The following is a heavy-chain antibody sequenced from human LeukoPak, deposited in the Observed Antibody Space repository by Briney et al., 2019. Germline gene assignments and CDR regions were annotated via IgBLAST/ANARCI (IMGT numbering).Heavy chain of an antibody. V-gene: IGHV1-46*01. D-gene: IGHD2-21*02. CDR3: ARDGLAYCGGDCYSPSDY. CDR1: GYTFTSYY. CDR2: INPSGGST. J-gene: IGHJ4*02. Sequence: ASVKVSCKASGYTFTSYYMHWVRQAPGQGLERMGIINPSGGSTSYAQKFQGRVTMTRDTSTSTVYMELSSLRSEDTAVYYCARDGLAYCGGDCYSPSDYWGQGTLVTVSS.